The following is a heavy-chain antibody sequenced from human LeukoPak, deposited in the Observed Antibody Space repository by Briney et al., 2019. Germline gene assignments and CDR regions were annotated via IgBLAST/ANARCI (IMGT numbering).Heavy chain of an antibody. D-gene: IGHD3-9*01. Sequence: GASVKVSCKASGYTFTGYGISWVRQAPGQGLEWMGWISAYNGNTNYAQKLQGRVTMTTDTSTSTAYMELRSLRSDDTAVYYCASYQLRYFDWLSVVGAFDIWGQGTMVTVSS. J-gene: IGHJ3*02. CDR1: GYTFTGYG. CDR2: ISAYNGNT. CDR3: ASYQLRYFDWLSVVGAFDI. V-gene: IGHV1-18*01.